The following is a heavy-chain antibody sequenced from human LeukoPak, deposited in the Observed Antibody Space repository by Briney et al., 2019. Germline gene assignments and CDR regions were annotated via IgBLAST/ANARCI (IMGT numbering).Heavy chain of an antibody. V-gene: IGHV4-39*07. D-gene: IGHD3-22*01. J-gene: IGHJ5*02. CDR2: IYYSGST. Sequence: SETLSLTCTVSGGSISSSSYYWGWLRQPPGKGLEWIGSIYYSGSTYYNPSLKSRVTISVDTSKNQFSLKLSSVTAADTAVYYCARDGQPAKTYYDSSGYHPWGQGTLVTVSS. CDR3: ARDGQPAKTYYDSSGYHP. CDR1: GGSISSSSYY.